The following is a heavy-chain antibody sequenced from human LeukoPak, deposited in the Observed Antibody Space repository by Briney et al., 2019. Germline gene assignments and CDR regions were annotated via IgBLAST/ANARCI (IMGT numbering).Heavy chain of an antibody. D-gene: IGHD5-18*01. Sequence: GGSLRLSCAASGFTFSSYAMSWVRQAPGKGLEWVSAISGSGGSTYYADSVKGRFTISRDNSKNTLYLQMNSLRAEDTAVYYCAKEARPIQLWLEGLFDYWGQGTLVTVSS. CDR1: GFTFSSYA. J-gene: IGHJ4*02. V-gene: IGHV3-23*01. CDR2: ISGSGGST. CDR3: AKEARPIQLWLEGLFDY.